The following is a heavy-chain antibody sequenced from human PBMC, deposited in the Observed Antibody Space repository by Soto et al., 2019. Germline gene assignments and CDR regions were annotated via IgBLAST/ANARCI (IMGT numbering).Heavy chain of an antibody. CDR3: AKNQGVELVPLATVDWFDP. CDR1: GLIFENFG. J-gene: IGHJ5*02. CDR2: ISGSGFKK. V-gene: IGHV3-23*01. D-gene: IGHD1-26*01. Sequence: GGSLRLSCASAGLIFENFGMSWVRQAPGKGLEWISSISGSGFKKYYADSVKGRFTISRDNSKSTVYLELNNLSAEDTAVYHCAKNQGVELVPLATVDWFDPWGQGYGVTVS.